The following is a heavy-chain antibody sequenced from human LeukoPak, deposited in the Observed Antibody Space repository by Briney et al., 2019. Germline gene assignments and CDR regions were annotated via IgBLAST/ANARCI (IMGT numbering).Heavy chain of an antibody. V-gene: IGHV3-21*04. J-gene: IGHJ3*02. CDR3: AKDEYSGYVGHAFDI. Sequence: GGSLRLSCAASGFTFSSYSMNWVRQTPGKGLEWVSSISSSSSYIYYADSVKGRFTISRDNSKNTLYLQMNSLRAEDTAVYYCAKDEYSGYVGHAFDIWGQGTMVTVSS. CDR2: ISSSSSYI. D-gene: IGHD5-12*01. CDR1: GFTFSSYS.